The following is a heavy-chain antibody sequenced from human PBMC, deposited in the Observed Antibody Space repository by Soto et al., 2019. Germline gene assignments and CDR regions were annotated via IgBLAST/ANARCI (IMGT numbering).Heavy chain of an antibody. J-gene: IGHJ4*02. CDR1: GFTFNTYW. D-gene: IGHD3-16*01. Sequence: EVQLVESGGGLVQPGGSLRLSCAASGFTFNTYWMTWVRQPPGKGLEWVANLDQDGSERYYVDSVRGRFTISRDNAKNSLYLQINSLRAEDTAVYYCVCGGNFFVYWGQGTLVTVSP. CDR2: LDQDGSER. V-gene: IGHV3-7*01. CDR3: VCGGNFFVY.